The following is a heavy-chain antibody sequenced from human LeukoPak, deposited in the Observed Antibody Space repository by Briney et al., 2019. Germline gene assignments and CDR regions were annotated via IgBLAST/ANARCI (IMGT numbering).Heavy chain of an antibody. V-gene: IGHV3-23*01. Sequence: PGGSLRLSCAASGFTFSAYAMAWVRQAPGKGLEWVSGMSGNGGTTYYADSVKGRFTISRDNSKNTLYLQMNNLRAEDTVVYYCARRDYYDSSGYSPLFDYWGQGTLVTVSS. CDR1: GFTFSAYA. CDR2: MSGNGGTT. J-gene: IGHJ4*02. CDR3: ARRDYYDSSGYSPLFDY. D-gene: IGHD3-22*01.